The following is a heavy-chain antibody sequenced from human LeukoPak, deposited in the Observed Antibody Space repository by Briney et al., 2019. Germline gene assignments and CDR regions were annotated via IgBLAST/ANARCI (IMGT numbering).Heavy chain of an antibody. Sequence: PSETLSLTCTVPGSSISSYYWSWIRQPAGKGPEWIGRIYTSGSTNYNPSLKSRVTISVDKSKNQFSLKLSSVTAADTAVYYCARALRFLEWFPHAAFDIWGQGTMVTVSS. CDR1: GSSISSYY. D-gene: IGHD3-3*01. V-gene: IGHV4-4*07. CDR2: IYTSGST. CDR3: ARALRFLEWFPHAAFDI. J-gene: IGHJ3*02.